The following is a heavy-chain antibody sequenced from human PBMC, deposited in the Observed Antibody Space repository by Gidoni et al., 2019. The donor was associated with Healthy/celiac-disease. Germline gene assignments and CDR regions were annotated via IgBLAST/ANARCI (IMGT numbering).Heavy chain of an antibody. CDR3: ASDVSSYYYGMDV. CDR1: GGSISSGSYY. J-gene: IGHJ6*02. V-gene: IGHV4-61*02. CDR2: IYTSGST. Sequence: GGSISSGSYYWSWIRQPAGKGLEWIGRIYTSGSTNYNPSLKSRVTISVDTSKNQFSLKLSSVTAADTAVYYCASDVSSYYYGMDVWGQGTTVTVSS.